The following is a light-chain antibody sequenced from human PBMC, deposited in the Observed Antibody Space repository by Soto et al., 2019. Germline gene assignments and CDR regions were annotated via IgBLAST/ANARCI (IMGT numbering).Light chain of an antibody. V-gene: IGLV1-44*01. CDR3: ASWDDSLRTYVV. J-gene: IGLJ2*01. CDR1: SSNIGSNF. Sequence: QSVLTQPPSASGTPGQRVTISCSGSSSNIGSNFVNWYQQLPGTAPKLLIYDTDQRPSGVPDRFSGSKSGTSASLAISGLQSEDEADYCCASWDDSLRTYVVFGGGTKLTVL. CDR2: DTD.